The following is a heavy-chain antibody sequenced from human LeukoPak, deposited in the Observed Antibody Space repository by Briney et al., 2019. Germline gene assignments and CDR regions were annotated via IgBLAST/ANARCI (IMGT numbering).Heavy chain of an antibody. CDR1: GGSVSSYP. D-gene: IGHD4-11*01. CDR2: IYTSGST. V-gene: IGHV4-4*07. J-gene: IGHJ4*02. CDR3: ASYSNYYFDY. Sequence: SETLSLTCTVSGGSVSSYPWSWIRQPAGKGLEWIGRIYTSGSTNYNPSLKSRVTVSVDTSKNQFSPKLSSVTAADTAVYYCASYSNYYFDYWGQGTLVTVSS.